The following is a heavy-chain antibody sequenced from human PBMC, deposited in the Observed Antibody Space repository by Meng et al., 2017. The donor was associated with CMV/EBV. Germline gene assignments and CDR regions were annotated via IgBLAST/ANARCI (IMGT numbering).Heavy chain of an antibody. V-gene: IGHV1-2*02. J-gene: IGHJ5*02. Sequence: KASGYTFTGYYMHWVRQAPGQGLEWMGWINPNSGGTNYAQKFPGRVTMTRDTSISTAYMELSRLRSDDTAVYYCARDRLVVPTNWFDPWGQGTLVTVSS. CDR3: ARDRLVVPTNWFDP. CDR2: INPNSGGT. D-gene: IGHD2-2*01. CDR1: GYTFTGYY.